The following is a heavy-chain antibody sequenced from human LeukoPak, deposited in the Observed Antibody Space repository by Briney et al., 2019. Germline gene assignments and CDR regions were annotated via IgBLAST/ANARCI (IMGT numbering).Heavy chain of an antibody. V-gene: IGHV1-46*01. J-gene: IGHJ4*02. CDR1: GYTFTGYY. Sequence: GASVKVSCKASGYTFTGYYMHWVRQAPGQGLEWMGIINPSGGSTSYAQKFQGRVTMTRDTSTSTVYMELSSLRSEDTAVYYCAYKPKGGHSSSETDYWGQGTLVTVSS. D-gene: IGHD6-6*01. CDR3: AYKPKGGHSSSETDY. CDR2: INPSGGST.